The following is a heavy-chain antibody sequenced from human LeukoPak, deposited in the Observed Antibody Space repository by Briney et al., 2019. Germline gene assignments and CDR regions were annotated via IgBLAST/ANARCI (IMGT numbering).Heavy chain of an antibody. CDR3: ASYYDILTGYQKDTFDY. CDR1: GGSFSGYY. Sequence: PSETLSLTCAVYGGSFSGYYWSWIRQPPGKGLEWIGEINYSGSTNYNPSLKSRVTISVDTSKNQFSLKLSSVTAADTAVYYCASYYDILTGYQKDTFDYWGQGTLVTVSS. J-gene: IGHJ4*02. CDR2: INYSGST. D-gene: IGHD3-9*01. V-gene: IGHV4-34*01.